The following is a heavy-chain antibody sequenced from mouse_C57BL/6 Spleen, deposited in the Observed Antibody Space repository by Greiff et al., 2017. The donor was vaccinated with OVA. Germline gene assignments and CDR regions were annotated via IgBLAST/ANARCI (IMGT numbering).Heavy chain of an antibody. CDR2: IWSGGST. V-gene: IGHV2-2*01. Sequence: QVQLQQSGPGLVKPSQSLSITCTVSGFSLTSYGVHWVRQSPGKGLEWLGVIWSGGSTDYNAAFISRLSISKDNSKSQVFFKMNSLQADDTAIYYCARGGYYYAMDYWGQGTSVTVSS. CDR1: GFSLTSYG. J-gene: IGHJ4*01. CDR3: ARGGYYYAMDY.